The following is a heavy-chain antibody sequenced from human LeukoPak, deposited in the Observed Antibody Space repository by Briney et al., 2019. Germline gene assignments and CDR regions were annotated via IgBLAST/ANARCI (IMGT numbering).Heavy chain of an antibody. CDR3: ARGVVKWELLACLDY. Sequence: RASVKVSCKASGGTFSSYAISWVRQAPGQGLEWMGGIIPIFGTANYAQKFQGRVTITADESTSTAYMELSSLRSEDTAVYYCARGVVKWELLACLDYWGQGTLVTVSS. V-gene: IGHV1-69*13. CDR1: GGTFSSYA. J-gene: IGHJ4*02. D-gene: IGHD1-26*01. CDR2: IIPIFGTA.